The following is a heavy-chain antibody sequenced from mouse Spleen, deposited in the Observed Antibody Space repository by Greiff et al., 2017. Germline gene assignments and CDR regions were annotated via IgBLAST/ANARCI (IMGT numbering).Heavy chain of an antibody. CDR1: GYAFSSSW. V-gene: IGHV1-82*01. Sequence: QVHVKQSGPELVKPGASVKISCKASGYAFSSSWMNWVKQRPGKGLEWIGRIYPGDGDTNYNGKFKGKATLTADKSSSTAYMQLSSLTSEDSAVYYCARHYYGSRYYFDYWGQGTTLTVSS. CDR3: ARHYYGSRYYFDY. D-gene: IGHD1-1*01. CDR2: IYPGDGDT. J-gene: IGHJ2*01.